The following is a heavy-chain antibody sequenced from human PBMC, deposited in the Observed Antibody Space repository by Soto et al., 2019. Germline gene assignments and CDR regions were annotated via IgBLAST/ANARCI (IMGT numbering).Heavy chain of an antibody. V-gene: IGHV1-3*05. Sequence: QVQLVQSGAEEKKPGASVKVSCKASGYTFTSYAMHWVRQAPGQRLEWMGWINAGNGNTKYSQKFQGRVTITRDTSASTAHMEMSSLRSDDTAVYYCAGVVVGASSVAYWGQGALVTICS. CDR3: AGVVVGASSVAY. D-gene: IGHD1-26*01. CDR1: GYTFTSYA. CDR2: INAGNGNT. J-gene: IGHJ4*02.